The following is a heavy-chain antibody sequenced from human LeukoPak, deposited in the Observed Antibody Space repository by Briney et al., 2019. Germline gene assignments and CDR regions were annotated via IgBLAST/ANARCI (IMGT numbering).Heavy chain of an antibody. CDR1: GYSIRSGYY. J-gene: IGHJ4*02. Sequence: PSETLSLTCTVSGYSIRSGYYWSWIRQPPGKGLEWIGYIYYSGSTNYNPSLKSRVTISVDRSKNQFSLKLSSVTAADTAVYYCARDQGGSYCFDYWGQGTLVTVSS. V-gene: IGHV4-59*12. D-gene: IGHD1-26*01. CDR2: IYYSGST. CDR3: ARDQGGSYCFDY.